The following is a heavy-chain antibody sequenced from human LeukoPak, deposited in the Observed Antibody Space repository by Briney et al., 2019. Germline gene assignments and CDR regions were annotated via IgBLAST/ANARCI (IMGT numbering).Heavy chain of an antibody. CDR2: IRADGTTK. Sequence: GGSLRLSCVGSGLSVRDSEMNWVRQAPGKGLEWVAHIRADGTTKWYADSVRGRFNIARDNGRNSLFLQMNSLRADDSATYYCSRRFRDWGQGILVTVSS. CDR3: SRRFRD. D-gene: IGHD5-24*01. V-gene: IGHV3-48*03. J-gene: IGHJ4*02. CDR1: GLSVRDSE.